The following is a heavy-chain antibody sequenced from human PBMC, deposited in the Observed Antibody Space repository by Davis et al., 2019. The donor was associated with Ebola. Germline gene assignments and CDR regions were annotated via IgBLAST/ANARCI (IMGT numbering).Heavy chain of an antibody. CDR1: GLTVRTNH. CDR2: LYRGGPT. D-gene: IGHD6-13*01. CDR3: ANTAAAPRP. J-gene: IGHJ5*02. V-gene: IGHV3-66*01. Sequence: GGSLRLSCAASGLTVRTNHISWVRQAPGKGLEWVPVLYRGGPTHYADSVQGRFTISRDDSKNTLSLQMNSLRAEDTAVYYCANTAAAPRPWGQGTLVTVSS.